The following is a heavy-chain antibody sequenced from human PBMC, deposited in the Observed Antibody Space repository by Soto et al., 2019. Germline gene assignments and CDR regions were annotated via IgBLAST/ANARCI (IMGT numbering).Heavy chain of an antibody. J-gene: IGHJ6*03. V-gene: IGHV3-23*01. CDR2: ISGSGGST. CDR3: GSSRVQGSYYYYYMDV. Sequence: EVQLLESGGGLVQPGGSLRLSCAASGFTFSSYAMSWVRQAPGKGLEWVSAISGSGGSTYYADSVKGRFTISRDNSKNTLCLQMYSLRAEDTAVYYCGSSRVQGSYYYYYMDVWGKGTTVTVSS. CDR1: GFTFSSYA.